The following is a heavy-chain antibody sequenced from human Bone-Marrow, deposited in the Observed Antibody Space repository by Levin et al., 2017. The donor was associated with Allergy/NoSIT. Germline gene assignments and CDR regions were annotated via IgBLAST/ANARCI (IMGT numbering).Heavy chain of an antibody. CDR1: GFTFSGYA. V-gene: IGHV3-23*01. Sequence: GESLKISCTASGFTFSGYAMSWVRQAPGMGLEWVSTINRSGGGTYYADSVKGRFTISRDNSKNTLYLQMNSLRVEDTAVYYCAKDPDGGAMDVWGQGTAVTASS. CDR2: INRSGGGT. CDR3: AKDPDGGAMDV. J-gene: IGHJ6*02.